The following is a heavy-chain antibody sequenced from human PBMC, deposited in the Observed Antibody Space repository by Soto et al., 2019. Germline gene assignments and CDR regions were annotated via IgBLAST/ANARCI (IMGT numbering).Heavy chain of an antibody. V-gene: IGHV1-18*01. CDR3: ARVVRGVVNWFDP. CDR1: GDTFANFG. Sequence: HLVQSGPEVKRPGASITVSCKTSGDTFANFGLSWVRQAPGQGLEWMGRIATYNNNKTYAQKFQGRLTLTTDTSTSTAYMELESLGYDDTAVYYCARVVRGVVNWFDPWGQGTLVTVSS. D-gene: IGHD3-10*01. CDR2: IATYNNNK. J-gene: IGHJ5*02.